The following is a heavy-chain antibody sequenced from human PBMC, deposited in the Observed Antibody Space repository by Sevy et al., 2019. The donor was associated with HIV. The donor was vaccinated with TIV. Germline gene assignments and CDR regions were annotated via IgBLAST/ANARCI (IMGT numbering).Heavy chain of an antibody. Sequence: SLKISCAASGFPFNDHAMHWVRQVPGKGLEWVSGVSWNSRNIGYADSVKGRFTISRDNARHFLYLEMNSLRPEDTDLYYCAKDINRGCDGVNCYSYYYYFYGLDVWGQGTTVTVSS. CDR2: VSWNSRNI. V-gene: IGHV3-9*01. CDR1: GFPFNDHA. J-gene: IGHJ6*02. CDR3: AKDINRGCDGVNCYSYYYYFYGLDV. D-gene: IGHD2-21*01.